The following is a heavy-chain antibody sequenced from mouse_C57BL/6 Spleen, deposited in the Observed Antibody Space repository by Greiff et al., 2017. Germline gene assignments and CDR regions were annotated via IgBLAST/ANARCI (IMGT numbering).Heavy chain of an antibody. CDR1: GFTFSNYW. Sequence: EVKVEESGGGLVQPGGSMKLSCVASGFTFSNYWMTWVRQSPEKGLEWVAQIRLKSDNYATHYAESVKGRFTISSDDSKSSVYLQMNNLRAEDTGIYYCTTNRPEIAYWGQGTLVTVSA. D-gene: IGHD1-3*01. J-gene: IGHJ3*01. CDR2: IRLKSDNYAT. V-gene: IGHV6-3*01. CDR3: TTNRPEIAY.